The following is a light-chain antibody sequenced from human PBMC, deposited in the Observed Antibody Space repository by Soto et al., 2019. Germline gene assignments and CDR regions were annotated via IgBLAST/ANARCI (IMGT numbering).Light chain of an antibody. CDR3: QQYNNCPPWT. Sequence: EILLTQSPGTLSLSPGERRNHSWGGGQSVSSNLLAWYQEKPRPAPRLLIYGASTRASGIPDRFSGSGSATEFTLTISSLQSQDFAVYYCQQYNNCPPWTFGHGTKVDIK. J-gene: IGKJ1*01. V-gene: IGKV3D-15*01. CDR2: GAS. CDR1: QSVSSN.